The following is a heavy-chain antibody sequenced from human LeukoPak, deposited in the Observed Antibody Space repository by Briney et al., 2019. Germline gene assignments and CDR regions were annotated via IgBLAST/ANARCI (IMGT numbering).Heavy chain of an antibody. CDR2: ISWNSGAI. V-gene: IGHV3-9*01. J-gene: IGHJ4*02. D-gene: IGHD6-13*01. CDR1: GFTFGDYA. CDR3: AKGHRGSSWYYFDY. Sequence: SLRLSCAASGFTFGDYAMHWGREAPGKGLEWVSGISWNSGAIGYADSVKGRFTISRDNAKNSLSQQMNSLRAEDTALYYCAKGHRGSSWYYFDYWGQGTLVTVSS.